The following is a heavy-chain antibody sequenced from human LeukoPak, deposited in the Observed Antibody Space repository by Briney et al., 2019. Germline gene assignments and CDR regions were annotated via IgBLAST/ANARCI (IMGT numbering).Heavy chain of an antibody. CDR2: IYNSGST. CDR1: GDSISSHY. D-gene: IGHD3-22*01. Sequence: SETLSLTCTVSGDSISSHYWSWIRQPPGKGLEWIGYIYNSGSTNYNPSLKSRVTISVDTSKNQFSLNLSSVTAADTAVYYCARGHYYDSSGDYWGQGTLVTVSP. CDR3: ARGHYYDSSGDY. J-gene: IGHJ4*02. V-gene: IGHV4-59*11.